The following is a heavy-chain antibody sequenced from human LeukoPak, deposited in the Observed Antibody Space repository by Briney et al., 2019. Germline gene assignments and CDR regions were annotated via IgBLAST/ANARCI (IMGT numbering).Heavy chain of an antibody. Sequence: PGGSLRLSCAASGFTFSSYSMNWVRQAPGKGLEWVSSISSSSSYIYYADSVKGRFTISRDNAKNSLYLQMNSLRAEDTAVYYCARDPGRIAARRYYFDYWGQGTLVTVSS. D-gene: IGHD6-6*01. V-gene: IGHV3-21*01. CDR3: ARDPGRIAARRYYFDY. J-gene: IGHJ4*02. CDR1: GFTFSSYS. CDR2: ISSSSSYI.